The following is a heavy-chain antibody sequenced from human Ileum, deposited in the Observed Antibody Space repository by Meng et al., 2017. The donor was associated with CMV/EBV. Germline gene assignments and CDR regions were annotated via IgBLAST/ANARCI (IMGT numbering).Heavy chain of an antibody. CDR1: GAPISSGSHS. CDR2: MYFSGIA. Sequence: QRQLRGPGPGLVKPAEALSLTCTASGAPISSGSHSWAWFRQPPGKRLEWIGSMYFSGIADYNPSLKSRVTISLHATQKQFSLRLTSVTAADSAVYFCARDLTNKWFYYWGQGTLVTVSS. D-gene: IGHD1-26*01. J-gene: IGHJ4*02. V-gene: IGHV4-39*07. CDR3: ARDLTNKWFYY.